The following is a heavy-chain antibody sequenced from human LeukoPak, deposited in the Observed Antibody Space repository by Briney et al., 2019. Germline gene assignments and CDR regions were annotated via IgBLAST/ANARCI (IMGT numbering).Heavy chain of an antibody. CDR3: ARDPAITMVRGVIVRYFDY. Sequence: ASVTVSCKASGYTFTDYYMHWVRQAPGQGLEWMGWINPNSGGTNYAQKFQGRVTITRDTAISTAYMELSRLRSEDTAVYYCARDPAITMVRGVIVRYFDYWGQGTLVTVSS. D-gene: IGHD3-10*01. CDR1: GYTFTDYY. J-gene: IGHJ4*02. V-gene: IGHV1-2*02. CDR2: INPNSGGT.